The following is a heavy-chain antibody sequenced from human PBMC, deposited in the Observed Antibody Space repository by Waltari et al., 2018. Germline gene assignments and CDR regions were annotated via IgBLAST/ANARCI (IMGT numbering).Heavy chain of an antibody. CDR2: INHSGST. CDR3: ARGPPRLYYYDSSGYYPSLHY. V-gene: IGHV4-34*01. J-gene: IGHJ4*02. D-gene: IGHD3-22*01. CDR1: GGSFSGYY. Sequence: QVQLQQWGAGLLKPSETLSLTCAVYGGSFSGYYWSWIRQPPGKGLEWIGEINHSGSTNYNPSLKSRVTISVDTSKNQFSLKLSSVTAADTAVYYCARGPPRLYYYDSSGYYPSLHYWGQGTLVTVSS.